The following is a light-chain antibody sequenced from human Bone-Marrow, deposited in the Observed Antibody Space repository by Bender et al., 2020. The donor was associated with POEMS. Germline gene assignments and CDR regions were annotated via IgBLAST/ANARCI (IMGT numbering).Light chain of an antibody. CDR2: EVT. CDR3: CSHTGGSLWV. J-gene: IGLJ3*02. CDR1: SSDIGSYNL. V-gene: IGLV2-23*02. Sequence: QSALTHPASVSGSPGQSITISCTGTSSDIGSYNLVSWYQHHPGKAPKLLISEVTKRPSGVSDRFSGSKSGNTASLTISGLQAEDEADYYCCSHTGGSLWVFGGGTKLTVL.